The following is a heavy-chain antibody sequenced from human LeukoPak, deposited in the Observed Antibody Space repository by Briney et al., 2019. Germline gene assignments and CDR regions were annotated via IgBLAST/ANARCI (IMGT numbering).Heavy chain of an antibody. V-gene: IGHV4-39*07. J-gene: IGHJ6*03. CDR1: GGSISSSSYY. CDR3: ARPTYYYYMDV. Sequence: SETLSLTCTVSGGSISSSSYYWGWIRQPPGKGLERIGSIYYSGSTYYNPSLKSRVTISVDTSKNQFSLKLSSVTAADTAVYYCARPTYYYYMDVWGKGTTVTVSS. CDR2: IYYSGST.